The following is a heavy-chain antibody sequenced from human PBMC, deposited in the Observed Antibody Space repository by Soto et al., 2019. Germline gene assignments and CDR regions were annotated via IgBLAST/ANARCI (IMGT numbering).Heavy chain of an antibody. CDR2: IYHSGST. D-gene: IGHD3-10*01. V-gene: IGHV4-30-2*01. J-gene: IGHJ4*02. CDR3: ARGRPVSGGSGSYYYFDY. CDR1: GGSISSGGYS. Sequence: SETLSLTCAVSGGSISSGGYSWSWIRQPPGKGLEWIGYIYHSGSTYYNPSLKSRVTISVDRSKNQFSLKLSSVTAADTAVCYCARGRPVSGGSGSYYYFDYWGQGTLVTVSS.